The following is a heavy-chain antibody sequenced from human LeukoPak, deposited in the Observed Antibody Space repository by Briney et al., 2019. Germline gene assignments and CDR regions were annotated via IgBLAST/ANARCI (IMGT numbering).Heavy chain of an antibody. D-gene: IGHD5-18*01. Sequence: ASVKVSCKASGYTFTSYYMHWVRQAPGQGLEWMGWINPNSGGTNYAQMFQGRVTMTRDTSISTAYMELSRLRSDDTAVYYCARGGYSYGPDYYYYYYMDVWGKGTTVTVSS. CDR3: ARGGYSYGPDYYYYYYMDV. J-gene: IGHJ6*03. CDR1: GYTFTSYY. V-gene: IGHV1-2*02. CDR2: INPNSGGT.